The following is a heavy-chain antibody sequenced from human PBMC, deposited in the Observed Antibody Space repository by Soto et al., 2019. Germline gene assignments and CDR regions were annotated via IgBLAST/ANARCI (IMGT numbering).Heavy chain of an antibody. CDR1: GYTFTTYA. CDR3: ARESRYCSGGSCYFLPGIDY. CDR2: ITAYNGNT. D-gene: IGHD2-15*01. V-gene: IGHV1-18*01. J-gene: IGHJ4*01. Sequence: ASVKVSCKASGYTFTTYAITWVRQAPGQGLEWMGWITAYNGNTNYAQKLQGRVTMTTDTSTSTAYMELRSLRSDDTAMYYCARESRYCSGGSCYFLPGIDYWG.